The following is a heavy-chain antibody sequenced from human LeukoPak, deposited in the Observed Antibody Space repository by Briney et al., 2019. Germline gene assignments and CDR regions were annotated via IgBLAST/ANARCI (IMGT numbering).Heavy chain of an antibody. Sequence: GGSLRLSCAASGFTVSNNFMSWVRQAPGKGLEWVSVIYTSGNTYYADSVKGRFIISRDNSKNTLYLLMNSLRAEDTAVYYCARDYGSGSYYSGNWGQGTLVTVSS. J-gene: IGHJ4*02. V-gene: IGHV3-53*01. CDR1: GFTVSNNF. CDR2: IYTSGNT. D-gene: IGHD3-10*01. CDR3: ARDYGSGSYYSGN.